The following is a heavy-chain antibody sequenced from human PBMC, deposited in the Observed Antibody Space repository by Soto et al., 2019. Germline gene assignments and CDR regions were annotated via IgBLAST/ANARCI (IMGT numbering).Heavy chain of an antibody. D-gene: IGHD6-13*01. Sequence: ESGGGLVKPGGSLRLSCAASGFTFSNAWMNWVRQAPGKGLEWVGRIKSKTDGGTTDYAAPVKGRFTISRDDSKNTLYLQMNSLKTEDTAVYYCTYPRWYYYYGMDVWGQGTTVTVSS. CDR3: TYPRWYYYYGMDV. CDR1: GFTFSNAW. J-gene: IGHJ6*02. CDR2: IKSKTDGGTT. V-gene: IGHV3-15*07.